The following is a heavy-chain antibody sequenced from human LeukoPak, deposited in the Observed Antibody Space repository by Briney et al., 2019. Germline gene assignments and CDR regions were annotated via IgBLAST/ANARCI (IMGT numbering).Heavy chain of an antibody. V-gene: IGHV3-21*01. D-gene: IGHD6-25*01. J-gene: IGHJ4*02. Sequence: GGSLRLSCAASGFTFSSYGMHWVRQAPGKGLEWVSSISSSSSYIYYADSVKGRFTISKDNAKNSLYLQMNSLRAEDTAVYYCARADSSGYWGQGTLVTVSS. CDR3: ARADSSGY. CDR2: ISSSSSYI. CDR1: GFTFSSYG.